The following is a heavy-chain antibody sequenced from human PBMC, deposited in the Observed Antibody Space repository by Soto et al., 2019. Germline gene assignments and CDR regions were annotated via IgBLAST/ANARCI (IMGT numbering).Heavy chain of an antibody. CDR1: GYSFTSYW. CDR3: ASGYSSDGWWELSPYFDY. J-gene: IGHJ4*02. CDR2: IYPGDSDT. Sequence: PGESLKISCKGSGYSFTSYWIGWVRQMPGKGLEWMGIIYPGDSDTRYSPSFQGQVTISADKSISTAYLQWSSLKASDTAMYYCASGYSSDGWWELSPYFDYWGQGTLVTVSS. D-gene: IGHD6-19*01. V-gene: IGHV5-51*01.